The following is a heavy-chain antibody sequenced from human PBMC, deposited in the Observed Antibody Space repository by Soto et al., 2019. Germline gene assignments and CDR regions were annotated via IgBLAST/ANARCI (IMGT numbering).Heavy chain of an antibody. CDR3: AKDLGYSGYQYGSDFDY. D-gene: IGHD5-12*01. CDR2: TSGSGGST. J-gene: IGHJ4*02. V-gene: IGHV3-23*01. Sequence: EVQLLESGGGLVQPGGSLRLSCAASGFTFSSDAKSWVRQAPGKGLAWVSATSGSGGSTDYADSVKGRFHISRDNSNNTLYLQMNSRRAEDTGVYYCAKDLGYSGYQYGSDFDYWGQGTLVTVSS. CDR1: GFTFSSDA.